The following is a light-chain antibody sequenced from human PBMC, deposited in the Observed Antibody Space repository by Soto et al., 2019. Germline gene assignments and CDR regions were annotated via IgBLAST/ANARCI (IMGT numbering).Light chain of an antibody. V-gene: IGLV1-51*01. CDR2: DNN. CDR3: GTWDSSLSAV. CDR1: SSNIGHNY. J-gene: IGLJ2*01. Sequence: QSVLTQPPSVSSAPGQKVTISCSGSSSNIGHNYVSWYQQLPGTAPKLLIYDNNKLPSRIPDRFSGSQSGTSATLGITGLQTGDEADYYCGTWDSSLSAVFGGGTKLTVL.